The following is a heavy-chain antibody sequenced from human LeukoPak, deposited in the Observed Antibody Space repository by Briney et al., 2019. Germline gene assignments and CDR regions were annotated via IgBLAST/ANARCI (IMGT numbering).Heavy chain of an antibody. Sequence: GGSLRLSCAASGFTFSSYAMSWVRQAPGEGLEWVSAISGSGGSTYYADSVKGRFTISRDNSKNTLYLQMNSLRAEDTAVYYCAKQARLAVAGTVYWYFDLWGRGTLVTVSS. CDR2: ISGSGGST. D-gene: IGHD6-19*01. CDR3: AKQARLAVAGTVYWYFDL. V-gene: IGHV3-23*01. J-gene: IGHJ2*01. CDR1: GFTFSSYA.